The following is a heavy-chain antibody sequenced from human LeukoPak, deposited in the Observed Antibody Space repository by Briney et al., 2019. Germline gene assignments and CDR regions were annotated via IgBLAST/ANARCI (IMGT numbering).Heavy chain of an antibody. D-gene: IGHD3-3*01. CDR1: GGSISSGDYF. Sequence: QASETLSLTCSVSGGSISSGDYFWSWIRQPPGKGLEWIGYTYNSGSTYYNPSLKSRVTISEDTSKNQFSLKLTSVTAADTAVYYCARSRVRSFDYWGQGTLVTVSS. CDR3: ARSRVRSFDY. V-gene: IGHV4-30-4*01. J-gene: IGHJ4*02. CDR2: TYNSGST.